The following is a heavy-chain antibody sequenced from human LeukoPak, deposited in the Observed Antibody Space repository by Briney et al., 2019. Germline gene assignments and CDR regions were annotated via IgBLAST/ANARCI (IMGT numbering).Heavy chain of an antibody. CDR3: ARDLSSGYEFDY. CDR1: GFTVSSSF. Sequence: GGSLRLSCAASGFTVSSSFMSWIRQAPGEGLEWVSYISSSGSTIYYADSVKGRFTISRDTAKNSLYLQMNSLRAEDTAVYYCARDLSSGYEFDYWGQGTLVTVSS. V-gene: IGHV3-11*01. J-gene: IGHJ4*02. D-gene: IGHD3-22*01. CDR2: ISSSGSTI.